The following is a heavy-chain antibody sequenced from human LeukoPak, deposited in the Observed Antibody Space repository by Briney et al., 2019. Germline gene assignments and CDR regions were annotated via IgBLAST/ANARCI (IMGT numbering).Heavy chain of an antibody. D-gene: IGHD4-17*01. J-gene: IGHJ4*02. Sequence: GGSLILSCAASGFTVSSNYMSWVRQAPGKGLEWVSVIYSGGSTYYADSVKGRFTISRDNSKNTLYLQMNSLRAEDTAVYYCARFVSDDYGDYPGYWGQGTLVTVSS. CDR2: IYSGGST. V-gene: IGHV3-53*01. CDR3: ARFVSDDYGDYPGY. CDR1: GFTVSSNY.